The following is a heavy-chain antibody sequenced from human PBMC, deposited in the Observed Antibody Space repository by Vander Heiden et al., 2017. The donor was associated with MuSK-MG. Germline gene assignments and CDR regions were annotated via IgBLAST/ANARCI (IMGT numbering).Heavy chain of an antibody. V-gene: IGHV3-9*01. CDR1: GFTFDDYG. Sequence: EVQLVESGGGLVQPGRSLRLAWAASGFTFDDYGMRWVRPGPGQGRGWGRGISWNTGNIGYADSVRGRFTISRDNAKKSLYLQMNSLRVEDTALYFCTKDMAGTTGSFDYWGQGSLVTVSS. CDR2: ISWNTGNI. D-gene: IGHD1-1*01. J-gene: IGHJ4*02. CDR3: TKDMAGTTGSFDY.